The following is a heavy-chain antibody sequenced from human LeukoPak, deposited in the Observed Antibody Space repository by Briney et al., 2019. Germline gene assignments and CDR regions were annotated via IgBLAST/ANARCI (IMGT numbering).Heavy chain of an antibody. D-gene: IGHD6-13*01. Sequence: GGSLRLSWAASGFTFSSYAMSWVRQAPGKGLECVSAIGGGGGSTYYADSVKGRFTISRDNSKNTLYLQMNSLRAEDTAVYYCAKAMGGSSWYKDDYWGQGTLVTVSS. V-gene: IGHV3-23*01. CDR2: IGGGGGST. CDR1: GFTFSSYA. J-gene: IGHJ4*02. CDR3: AKAMGGSSWYKDDY.